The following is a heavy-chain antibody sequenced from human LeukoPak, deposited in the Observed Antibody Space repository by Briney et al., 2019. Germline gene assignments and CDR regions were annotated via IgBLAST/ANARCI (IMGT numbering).Heavy chain of an antibody. CDR1: GYTFTGCY. V-gene: IGHV1-2*06. CDR3: ARESPWIQLWLYDY. D-gene: IGHD5-18*01. Sequence: ASVKVSCKASGYTFTGCYMHWVRQAPGQGHEWMGRINPNSGGTNYAQKFQGRVTMTRDTSISTAYMELSRLRSDDTAVYYCARESPWIQLWLYDYWGQGTLVTVSS. CDR2: INPNSGGT. J-gene: IGHJ4*02.